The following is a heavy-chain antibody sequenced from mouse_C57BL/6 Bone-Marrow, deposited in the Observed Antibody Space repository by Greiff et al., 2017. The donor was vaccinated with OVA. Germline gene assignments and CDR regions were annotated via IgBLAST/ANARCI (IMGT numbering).Heavy chain of an antibody. CDR3: HTLYGSSYDRYFDV. CDR1: GYTFTSYW. V-gene: IGHV1-5*01. CDR2: IYPGNSDT. D-gene: IGHD1-1*01. J-gene: IGHJ1*03. Sequence: EVQLQQSGTVLARPGASVKMSCKTSGYTFTSYWMHWVKQRPGQGLEWIGAIYPGNSDTSYNQKFKGKAKLTAVTSASTAYMELSSLTNEDSAVYYCHTLYGSSYDRYFDVWGTGTTVTVSS.